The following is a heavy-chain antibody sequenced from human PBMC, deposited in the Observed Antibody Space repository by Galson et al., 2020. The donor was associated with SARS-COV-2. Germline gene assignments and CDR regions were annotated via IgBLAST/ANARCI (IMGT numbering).Heavy chain of an antibody. Sequence: SETLSLTYAVYGGSFKNYYWTWIRQSPGKGLQWIGEINHRGSTNYDPSLQGRVAMSVDTSKNQFSLGLSSVTAADTAVYYCVRGAEERRIIVVVPYYYTYMDVWGGGAAVTVSS. V-gene: IGHV4-34*01. D-gene: IGHD2-2*01. J-gene: IGHJ6*03. CDR1: GGSFKNYY. CDR3: VRGAEERRIIVVVPYYYTYMDV. CDR2: INHRGST.